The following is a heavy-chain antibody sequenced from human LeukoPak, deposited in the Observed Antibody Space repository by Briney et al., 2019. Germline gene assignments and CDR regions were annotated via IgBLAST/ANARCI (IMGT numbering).Heavy chain of an antibody. J-gene: IGHJ4*02. D-gene: IGHD2-21*01. CDR1: GYSIRSGYD. CDR2: IYHSGST. Sequence: SETLSLTCAVSGYSIRSGYDWGWIRQPPGKGLEWIGSIYHSGSTYYNPSLKSRVTISVDTSKNQFSLKLSSVTAADTAVYYCARHIRNIVDWGQGTLVTVSS. CDR3: ARHIRNIVD. V-gene: IGHV4-38-2*01.